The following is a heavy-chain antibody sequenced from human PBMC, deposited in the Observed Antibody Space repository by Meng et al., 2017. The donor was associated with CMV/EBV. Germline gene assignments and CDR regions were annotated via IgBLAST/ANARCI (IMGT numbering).Heavy chain of an antibody. CDR2: RWYDGSNK. V-gene: IGHV3-33*06. CDR1: GFTFSSYG. CDR3: AKDPRYYCGGVCYPAIYFDY. D-gene: IGHD2-21*01. J-gene: IGHJ4*02. Sequence: LSLTCAASGFTFSSYGMHWVRQAPGKGLEWVAVRWYDGSNKYYADSVKGRFTISRDNSKNMLYLQMNSLRAEDTAVYYCAKDPRYYCGGVCYPAIYFDYWGQGTLVTVSS.